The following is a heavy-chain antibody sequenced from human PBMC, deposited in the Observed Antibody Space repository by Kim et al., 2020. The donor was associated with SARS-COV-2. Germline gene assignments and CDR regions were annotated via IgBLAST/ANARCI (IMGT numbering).Heavy chain of an antibody. D-gene: IGHD2-15*01. V-gene: IGHV3-33*01. CDR2: IWYDGSNK. Sequence: GGSLRLSCAASGFTFSSYGMHWVRQAPGKGLEWVAVIWYDGSNKYYADSVKGRFTISRDNSKNTLYLQMNSLRAEDTAVYYCARESIAATMGWFDPWGQGTLVTVSS. CDR3: ARESIAATMGWFDP. CDR1: GFTFSSYG. J-gene: IGHJ5*02.